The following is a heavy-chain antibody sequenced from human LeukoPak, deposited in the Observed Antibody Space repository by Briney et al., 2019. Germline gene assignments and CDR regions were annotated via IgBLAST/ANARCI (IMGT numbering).Heavy chain of an antibody. D-gene: IGHD5-24*01. CDR3: TRLDGNVEMAIDY. Sequence: SEPLSLTCTVSGGSISSSSYYWGWIRQPPGKGLEWIGSSYYSESTYYNPSLKRRITISVDTSKIQFSLKLGSVTAADTAVYDCTRLDGNVEMAIDYWGQGTLVTVSS. CDR2: SYYSEST. CDR1: GGSISSSSYY. V-gene: IGHV4-39*01. J-gene: IGHJ4*02.